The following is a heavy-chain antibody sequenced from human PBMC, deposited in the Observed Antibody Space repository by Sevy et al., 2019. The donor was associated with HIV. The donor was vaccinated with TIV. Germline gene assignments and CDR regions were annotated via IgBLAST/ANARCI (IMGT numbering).Heavy chain of an antibody. Sequence: GGSLRLSCAASGFTFSSYSMNWVRQAPGKGLEWASYISGSSTTIYYADSVKGRFTISRDNAKNSLYLQMNSLRAEDTAGYYCARGGGNNDQGMDVWGQGTTVTVSS. CDR3: ARGGGNNDQGMDV. CDR2: ISGSSTTI. CDR1: GFTFSSYS. D-gene: IGHD1-1*01. V-gene: IGHV3-48*01. J-gene: IGHJ6*02.